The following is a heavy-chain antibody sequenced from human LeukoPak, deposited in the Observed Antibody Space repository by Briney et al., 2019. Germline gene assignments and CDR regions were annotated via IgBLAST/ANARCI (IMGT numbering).Heavy chain of an antibody. CDR2: ISYSGET. J-gene: IGHJ4*02. V-gene: IGHV4-59*12. CDR3: ARAGDSSGYYRSPAGSFDY. CDR1: GGSISSYY. D-gene: IGHD3-22*01. Sequence: SETLSLTCTVSGGSISSYYWSWIRQPPGKGLEWLGHISYSGETNYNPSLKSRVTISVDTSKNHFSLNLSSVTAADTAVYYCARAGDSSGYYRSPAGSFDYWGQGTLVTVSS.